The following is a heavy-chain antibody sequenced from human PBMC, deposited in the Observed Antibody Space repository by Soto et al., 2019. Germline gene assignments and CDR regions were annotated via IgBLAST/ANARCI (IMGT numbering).Heavy chain of an antibody. CDR2: ISGSDGRT. V-gene: IGHV3-23*01. J-gene: IGHJ4*02. CDR3: AKNRERDAWYEEY. Sequence: EVQLLESGGGLVQPGGSLRLSCVASGFSFSNYAMTWVRQAPGKGLEWVSVISGSDGRTYYADSVKGRFTISRDNSKNTRYRQMNSLRAEDTAVYYCAKNRERDAWYEEYWGQGTLVTVSS. D-gene: IGHD6-13*01. CDR1: GFSFSNYA.